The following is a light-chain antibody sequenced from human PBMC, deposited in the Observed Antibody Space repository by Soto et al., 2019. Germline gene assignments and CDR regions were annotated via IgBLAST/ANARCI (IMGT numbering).Light chain of an antibody. J-gene: IGLJ3*02. CDR1: SSDVGSYTL. CDR3: CSYAGSSTWV. Sequence: QSALTQPASVSGSPGQSITISCTGTSSDVGSYTLVSWYQHHPGKAPKLMIYEGSKRPSGVSNRFSGSKSGNTASLTITGLQAEDEADYYCCSYAGSSTWVFGGGTKLTV. CDR2: EGS. V-gene: IGLV2-23*01.